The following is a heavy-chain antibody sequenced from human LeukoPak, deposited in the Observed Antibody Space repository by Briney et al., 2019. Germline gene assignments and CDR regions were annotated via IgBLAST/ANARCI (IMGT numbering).Heavy chain of an antibody. CDR2: IYYSGST. J-gene: IGHJ3*02. V-gene: IGHV4-59*01. D-gene: IGHD6-19*01. CDR1: GGSISSYY. Sequence: SETLSLTCTVSGGSISSYYWSWIRQPPGKGLEWIGYIYYSGSTNYNPSLKSRVTISVDTSKNQFSLKLSSVTAADTAVYYCARARVWYSSGWRAFDICGQGTMVTVSS. CDR3: ARARVWYSSGWRAFDI.